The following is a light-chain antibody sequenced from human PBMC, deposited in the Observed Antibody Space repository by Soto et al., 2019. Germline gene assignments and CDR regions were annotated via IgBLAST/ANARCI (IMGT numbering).Light chain of an antibody. Sequence: QLVLTQSSSASASLGSSVKLTCTLSSGHSSYIIAWHQQQPGKAPRYLMKLEGSGSYNKGSGVPDRFSGSSSGADRYLTISNLQFEDEADYYCATWDINTHVVFGGGTKLTVL. J-gene: IGLJ2*01. V-gene: IGLV4-60*02. CDR1: SGHSSYI. CDR3: ATWDINTHVV. CDR2: LEGSGSY.